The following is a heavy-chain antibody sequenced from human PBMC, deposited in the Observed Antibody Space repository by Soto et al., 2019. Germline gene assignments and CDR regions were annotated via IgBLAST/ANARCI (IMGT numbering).Heavy chain of an antibody. CDR1: KFTFNSYT. Sequence: GGSLRLSCAASKFTFNSYTMNWVRQAPGKGLEWFSSISSSSSIYYADSVKGRFTISRDYAKNSLYLQMHSLRAEDTAVYYCVRNAGTHYYYYGMDVWGQGTTVTVSS. V-gene: IGHV3-21*01. D-gene: IGHD6-13*01. J-gene: IGHJ6*02. CDR2: ISSSSSI. CDR3: VRNAGTHYYYYGMDV.